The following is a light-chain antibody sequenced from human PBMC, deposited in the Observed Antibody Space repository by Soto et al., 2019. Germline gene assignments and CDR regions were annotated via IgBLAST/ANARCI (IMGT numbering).Light chain of an antibody. CDR3: QHYNSYSEA. Sequence: DIQLTQSPSFLSASVGDRVTITCRASQSISSWLAWYQQKPGKAPKLLIYDASSLESGVPSRFSGSGSGTEFTLTISSLQPDDVATYYCQHYNSYSEAFGQGTKVDIK. CDR1: QSISSW. J-gene: IGKJ1*01. V-gene: IGKV1-5*01. CDR2: DAS.